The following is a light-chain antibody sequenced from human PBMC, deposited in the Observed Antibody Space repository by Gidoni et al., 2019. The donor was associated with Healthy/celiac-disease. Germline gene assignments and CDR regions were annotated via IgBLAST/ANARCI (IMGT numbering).Light chain of an antibody. CDR1: QSVSSY. CDR3: QKRSNWHF. V-gene: IGKV3-11*01. Sequence: VFTQSPATLSLSPVERATLSCSASQSVSSYLAWYQQNPCQAPRLLIYDASNRATGIPARFSGSGSGTDFTLTISSLEPEDFAVYYCQKRSNWHFFGTXTKVDIK. J-gene: IGKJ3*01. CDR2: DAS.